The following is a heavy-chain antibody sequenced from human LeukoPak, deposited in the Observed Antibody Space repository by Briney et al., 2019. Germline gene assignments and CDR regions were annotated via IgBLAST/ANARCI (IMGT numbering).Heavy chain of an antibody. V-gene: IGHV3-23*01. D-gene: IGHD2-2*02. CDR2: ISGSGGST. CDR1: GFTFSSYA. J-gene: IGHJ4*02. Sequence: PGGSLRLSCAASGFTFSSYAMSWVRQAPGKGLEWVSAISGSGGSTYYADSVKGRFTISRDNSKNTLYLQMNSLRAEDTAVYYCAKDTRSSTSCYTLDYWGQGTLVTVSS. CDR3: AKDTRSSTSCYTLDY.